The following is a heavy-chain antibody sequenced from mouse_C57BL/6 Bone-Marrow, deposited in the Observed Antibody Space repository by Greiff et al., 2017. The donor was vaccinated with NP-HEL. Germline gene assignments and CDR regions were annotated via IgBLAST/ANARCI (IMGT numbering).Heavy chain of an antibody. Sequence: EVHLVESGGDLVKPGGSLKLSCAASGFTFSSYTMSWVRQTPEKRLEWVATISGGGGNTYYPDSVKGRFTISRDNAKNTLYLQMSSLRSEDTALYYCARAYYSNYGFDYWGQGTTLTVSS. CDR1: GFTFSSYT. CDR3: ARAYYSNYGFDY. V-gene: IGHV5-9*01. J-gene: IGHJ2*01. CDR2: ISGGGGNT. D-gene: IGHD2-5*01.